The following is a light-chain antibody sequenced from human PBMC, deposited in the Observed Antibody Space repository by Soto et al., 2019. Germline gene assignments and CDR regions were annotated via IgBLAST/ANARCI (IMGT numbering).Light chain of an antibody. J-gene: IGLJ3*02. Sequence: SYELTQPPSVSVAPGQTARITCGGNNIGTKSVHWYQQRPGQAPVLVVYDDTDRPSGIPERLSGSNSGNTATLTISRVEAGDEADYYRQVWEVISDHQVFGGGTQLTVL. V-gene: IGLV3-21*02. CDR2: DDT. CDR1: NIGTKS. CDR3: QVWEVISDHQV.